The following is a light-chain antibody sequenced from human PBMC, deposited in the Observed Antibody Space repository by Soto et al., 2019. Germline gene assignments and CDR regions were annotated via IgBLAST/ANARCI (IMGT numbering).Light chain of an antibody. Sequence: DIQMTQSPSSLSASVGDRVTITCRASQSISSSLNWYQQKPGKAPKLLMYAASSLQSGVPSRLSGSGSGTDFTLTISSLQPEDFETYYCQQSYSTPRTFGQGTKVEIK. CDR2: AAS. CDR3: QQSYSTPRT. J-gene: IGKJ1*01. CDR1: QSISSS. V-gene: IGKV1-39*01.